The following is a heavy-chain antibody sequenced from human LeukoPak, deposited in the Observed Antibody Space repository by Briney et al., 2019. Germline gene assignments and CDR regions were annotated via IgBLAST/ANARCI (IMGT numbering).Heavy chain of an antibody. CDR3: ARDSKIQNYYYYGMDV. Sequence: SETLSLTCAVYGGSFSGYYWSWIRQPPGKGLEWIGEINHSGSTNYNPSLKSRVTISVDTSKNQFSLKLSSVTAADTAVYYCARDSKIQNYYYYGMDVWGQGTTVTVSS. CDR1: GGSFSGYY. V-gene: IGHV4-34*01. D-gene: IGHD6-13*01. J-gene: IGHJ6*02. CDR2: INHSGST.